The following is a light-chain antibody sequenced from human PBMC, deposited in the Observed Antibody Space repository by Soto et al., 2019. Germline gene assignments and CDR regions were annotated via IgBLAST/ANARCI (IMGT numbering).Light chain of an antibody. CDR3: KQRNNWPT. CDR2: DAS. V-gene: IGKV3-11*01. J-gene: IGKJ5*01. Sequence: EIVLTQSPDTLSLSPGDIATLSCRASQSVSSDLAWYQHKRGQAPRLLIHDASNRATGIHARFSGSGSGTDFTLTISSLEPEDFAIYYCKQRNNWPTFGQGTRLEIK. CDR1: QSVSSD.